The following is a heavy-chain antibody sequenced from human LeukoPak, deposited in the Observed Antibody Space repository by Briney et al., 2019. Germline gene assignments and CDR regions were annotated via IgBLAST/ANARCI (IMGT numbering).Heavy chain of an antibody. V-gene: IGHV1-2*02. Sequence: ASVKVSCKASGYTFTGYYMHWVRQAPGQGREWMGWINPNRGGTNYAQKFQGRVNMTRDTSISTAYMELSRLRSDDTAVYYCARGSIIMVRGVIIPFTPYYYYGMDVWGQGTTVTVSS. D-gene: IGHD3-10*01. J-gene: IGHJ6*02. CDR1: GYTFTGYY. CDR3: ARGSIIMVRGVIIPFTPYYYYGMDV. CDR2: INPNRGGT.